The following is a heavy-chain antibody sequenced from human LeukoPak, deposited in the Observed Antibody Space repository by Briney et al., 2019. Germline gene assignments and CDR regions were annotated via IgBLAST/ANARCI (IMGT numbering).Heavy chain of an antibody. V-gene: IGHV3-21*01. D-gene: IGHD4-17*01. CDR1: GFIFSRYS. CDR3: ARGLRYYDAFDI. J-gene: IGHJ3*02. CDR2: ISSSSNYM. Sequence: GGSLRLSCAASGFIFSRYSMNWVRQTPGRGLEWVASISSSSNYMYYTDSVKGRFTISRDDAKDSLYLQMSSLRADDTAVYYCARGLRYYDAFDIWGQGTMVTVSS.